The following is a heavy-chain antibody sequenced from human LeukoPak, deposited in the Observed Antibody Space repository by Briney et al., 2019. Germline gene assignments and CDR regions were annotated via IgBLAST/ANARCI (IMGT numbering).Heavy chain of an antibody. V-gene: IGHV1-24*01. J-gene: IGHJ4*02. CDR3: ATGYYDSSGYYYPWDY. Sequence: GGSVKVSCKVSGYTLTELSMHWVRQAPGKGLEWMGGSDPEDGETIYAQKFQGRVAMTEDTSTDTAYMELSSLRSEDTAVYYCATGYYDSSGYYYPWDYWGQGTLVTVSS. CDR2: SDPEDGET. CDR1: GYTLTELS. D-gene: IGHD3-22*01.